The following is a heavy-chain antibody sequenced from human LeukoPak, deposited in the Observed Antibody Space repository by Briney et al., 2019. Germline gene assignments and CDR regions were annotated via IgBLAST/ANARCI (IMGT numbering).Heavy chain of an antibody. CDR2: ISGSGGST. CDR1: GFTFSSYA. Sequence: PGGSLRLSCAASGFTFSSYAMSWVRQAPGKGLEWVSAISGSGGSTYYADSVKGRFTISRDNSKNTLYLQMNSLRAEDTAVYYRAKVLGVAVAGTVDYCGQGTLVTVSS. D-gene: IGHD6-19*01. CDR3: AKVLGVAVAGTVDY. J-gene: IGHJ4*02. V-gene: IGHV3-23*01.